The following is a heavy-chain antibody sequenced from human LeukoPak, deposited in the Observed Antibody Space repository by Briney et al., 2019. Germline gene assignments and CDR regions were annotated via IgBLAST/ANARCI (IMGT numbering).Heavy chain of an antibody. CDR3: VRHSRVVAFDY. D-gene: IGHD2-15*01. Sequence: SETLSLTCTVSGGSISSYYWSWIRQPPGKGLEWIGYIYYTGNTNYNPSLKSRVTISEDTSKNQVSLRLSSVTAADTAVYYCVRHSRVVAFDYWGQGNLVTVSS. CDR1: GGSISSYY. J-gene: IGHJ4*02. V-gene: IGHV4-59*08. CDR2: IYYTGNT.